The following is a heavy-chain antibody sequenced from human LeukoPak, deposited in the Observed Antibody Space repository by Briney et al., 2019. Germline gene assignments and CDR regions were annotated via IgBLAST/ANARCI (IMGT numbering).Heavy chain of an antibody. V-gene: IGHV4-59*01. J-gene: IGHJ6*03. CDR2: IYYSGST. CDR3: ASRAGQYRDGYNYPYYYYYMDV. CDR1: GGSISSYY. Sequence: KPSETLSLTCTVSGGSISSYYWSWIRQPPGKGLEWIGYIYYSGSTNYNPSLKSRVTISVDTSKNQFSLKLSSVTAADTAVYYCASRAGQYRDGYNYPYYYYYMDVWGKGTTVTVSS. D-gene: IGHD5-24*01.